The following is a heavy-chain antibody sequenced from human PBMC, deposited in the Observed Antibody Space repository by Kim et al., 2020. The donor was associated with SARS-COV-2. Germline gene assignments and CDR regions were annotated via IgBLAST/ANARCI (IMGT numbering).Heavy chain of an antibody. J-gene: IGHJ4*02. CDR1: GYTFTSYG. D-gene: IGHD3-22*01. CDR3: ARDLFPMIVVVERVFDY. V-gene: IGHV1-18*01. CDR2: ISAYNGNT. Sequence: ASVKVSCKASGYTFTSYGISWVRQAPGQGLEWMGWISAYNGNTNYAQKLQGRVTMTTDTSTSTAYMELRSLRSDDTAVYYCARDLFPMIVVVERVFDYWGQGTLVTVSS.